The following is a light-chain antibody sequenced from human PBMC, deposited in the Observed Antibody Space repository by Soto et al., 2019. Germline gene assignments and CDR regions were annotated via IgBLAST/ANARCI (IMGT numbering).Light chain of an antibody. Sequence: QSVLTQPPSVSGAPGQRVTISCTGSSSNIGAVYDVHWYQQLPGTAPKLLIYGNSNRPSGVPDRFSGSKSGTLASLAITGLQAEDEADYYCQSYDCILSGYGVFGGGTKLTVL. J-gene: IGLJ2*01. CDR1: SSNIGAVYD. CDR3: QSYDCILSGYGV. CDR2: GNS. V-gene: IGLV1-40*01.